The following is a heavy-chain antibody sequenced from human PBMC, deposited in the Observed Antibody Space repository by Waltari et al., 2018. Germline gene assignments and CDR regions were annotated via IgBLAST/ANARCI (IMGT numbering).Heavy chain of an antibody. CDR2: INGDGSST. D-gene: IGHD6-13*01. CDR3: ARVAPKTYRSPVPGRDYYYGMDV. CDR1: EFHLSKSW. J-gene: IGHJ6*02. Sequence: LVQTGEGIVQQGDSLRLSCAASEFHLSKSWLHWLRHAPEEGLVWVSRINGDGSSTSHADSVKGRFTTSRDNAKNTLYLQMKSLRVKDTGVYYCARVAPKTYRSPVPGRDYYYGMDVWGQGTAVIVSS. V-gene: IGHV3-74*01.